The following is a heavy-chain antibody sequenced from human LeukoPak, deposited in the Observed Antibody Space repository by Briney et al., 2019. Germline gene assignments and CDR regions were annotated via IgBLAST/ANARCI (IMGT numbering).Heavy chain of an antibody. CDR3: AAGIAARSFYYYMDV. CDR2: IYHSGST. Sequence: PSETLSLTCTVSGYSISSGYYWGWIRQPPGKGLEWIGSIYHSGSTYYNPSLKSRVTISVDTSKNQFSLKLSSVTAADTAVYYCAAGIAARSFYYYMDVWGKGTTVTVSS. D-gene: IGHD6-6*01. V-gene: IGHV4-38-2*02. CDR1: GYSISSGYY. J-gene: IGHJ6*03.